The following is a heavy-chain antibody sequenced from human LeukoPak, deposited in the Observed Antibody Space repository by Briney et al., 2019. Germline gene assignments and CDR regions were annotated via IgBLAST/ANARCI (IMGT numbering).Heavy chain of an antibody. J-gene: IGHJ4*02. D-gene: IGHD3-22*01. Sequence: GGSLRLSCAASGFTFSNAWMNWVRQAPGKGLEWVGRIKSRTDGGTTDYTAPVKGRFTISRDDSKNTLYLQMNSLRAEDTAVYYCVRERTNYYDSSGYYWGQGTLVTVSS. CDR2: IKSRTDGGTT. V-gene: IGHV3-15*01. CDR1: GFTFSNAW. CDR3: VRERTNYYDSSGYY.